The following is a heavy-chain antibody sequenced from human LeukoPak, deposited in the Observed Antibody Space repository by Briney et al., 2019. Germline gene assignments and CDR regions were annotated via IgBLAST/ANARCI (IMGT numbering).Heavy chain of an antibody. Sequence: GGSLRLSCAASGFTFDDYGMSWVRQAPGKGLEWVSGINWNGGSTGYADSVKGRFTISRDNAKNSLYLQMSSLRAEDTAFYYCARGMEDDGDNWFDPWGQGTLVTVSS. D-gene: IGHD1-1*01. J-gene: IGHJ5*02. V-gene: IGHV3-20*04. CDR3: ARGMEDDGDNWFDP. CDR1: GFTFDDYG. CDR2: INWNGGST.